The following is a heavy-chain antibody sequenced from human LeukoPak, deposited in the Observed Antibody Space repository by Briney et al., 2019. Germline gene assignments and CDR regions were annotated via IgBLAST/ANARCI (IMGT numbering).Heavy chain of an antibody. J-gene: IGHJ5*02. Sequence: GASVKVSCKASGYTFTGYYMHWLRQAPGQGLEWMGWINPNSGGTNYAQKFQGRVTMTRDTSISTAYMELSRLRSDDTAVYYCARVDYDILTGYYTPSYNWFDPWGQGTLVTVSS. V-gene: IGHV1-2*02. CDR1: GYTFTGYY. CDR3: ARVDYDILTGYYTPSYNWFDP. D-gene: IGHD3-9*01. CDR2: INPNSGGT.